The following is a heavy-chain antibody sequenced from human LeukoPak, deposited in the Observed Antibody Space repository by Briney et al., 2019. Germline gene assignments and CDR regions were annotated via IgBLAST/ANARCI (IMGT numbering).Heavy chain of an antibody. J-gene: IGHJ4*02. Sequence: ASVKVSCKASGYTFTSYGISWVRQAPGQGLEWMGWISAYKGNTNYAQKLQGRVTMTTDTSTSTAYMELRRLRSDDTAVYYCARDVRARGSYWRQRAHFDYWGQGTLVTVSS. D-gene: IGHD1-26*01. V-gene: IGHV1-18*01. CDR2: ISAYKGNT. CDR1: GYTFTSYG. CDR3: ARDVRARGSYWRQRAHFDY.